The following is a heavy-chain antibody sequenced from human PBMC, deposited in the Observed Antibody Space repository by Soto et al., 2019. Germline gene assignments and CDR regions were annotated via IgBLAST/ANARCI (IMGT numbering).Heavy chain of an antibody. V-gene: IGHV3-15*01. D-gene: IGHD4-4*01. J-gene: IGHJ3*02. Sequence: GGSLRLSCAASGFTFSNAWMSWVRQAPGKGLEWVGRIKSKTDGGTTDYAAPVKGRFTISRDDSKNTLYLQMNSLKTEDTAVYYCTTEEPYSNSLPLHDAFDIWGQGTMVTVSS. CDR2: IKSKTDGGTT. CDR3: TTEEPYSNSLPLHDAFDI. CDR1: GFTFSNAW.